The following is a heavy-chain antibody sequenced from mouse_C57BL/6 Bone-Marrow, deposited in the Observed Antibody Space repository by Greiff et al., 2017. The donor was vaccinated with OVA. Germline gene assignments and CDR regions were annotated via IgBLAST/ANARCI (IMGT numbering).Heavy chain of an antibody. CDR1: GYTFTSYW. J-gene: IGHJ2*01. CDR2: IYPSDSET. CDR3: ARGGSNYGFDY. V-gene: IGHV1-61*01. Sequence: VQLQQPGAELVRPGSSVKLSCKASGYTFTSYWMDWVKQRPGRGLEWIGNIYPSDSETHYNQKFKDKATLTVDKSSSTAYMQRSSLTSEDSAVYYCARGGSNYGFDYWGQGTTLTVSS. D-gene: IGHD2-5*01.